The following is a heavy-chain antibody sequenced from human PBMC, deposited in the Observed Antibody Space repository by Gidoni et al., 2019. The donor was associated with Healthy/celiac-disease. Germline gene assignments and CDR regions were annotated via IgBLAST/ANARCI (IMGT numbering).Heavy chain of an antibody. J-gene: IGHJ4*02. Sequence: AQLVQSGAEVKKPGASVKVFCKASGYPFTSYYMHWVRQAPGQGLEWMGIINPSGGSTSYEQKFQGRVTMTRDTSTSTVYMELSSLRSEDTAVYYCASENYDSSGYPDYWGQGTLVTVSS. V-gene: IGHV1-46*01. CDR1: GYPFTSYY. CDR3: ASENYDSSGYPDY. D-gene: IGHD3-22*01. CDR2: INPSGGST.